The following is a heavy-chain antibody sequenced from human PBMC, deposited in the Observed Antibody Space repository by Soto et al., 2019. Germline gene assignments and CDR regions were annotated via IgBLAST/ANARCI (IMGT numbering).Heavy chain of an antibody. CDR1: GYTFTGYA. J-gene: IGHJ4*02. D-gene: IGHD2-15*01. V-gene: IGHV1-3*01. CDR3: ARAAPRYCSGGSCYSGRDY. CDR2: INAGNGNT. Sequence: EASVKVSCKASGYTFTGYAMHWVRQAPGQRLEWMGWINAGNGNTKYSQKFQGRVTITRDTSASTAYMELSSLRSEDTAVYYCARAAPRYCSGGSCYSGRDYWGQGTLVTVSS.